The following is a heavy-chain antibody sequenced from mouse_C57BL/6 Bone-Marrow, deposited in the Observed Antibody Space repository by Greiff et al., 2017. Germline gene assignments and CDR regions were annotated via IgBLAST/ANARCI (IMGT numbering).Heavy chain of an antibody. CDR1: GYTFTGYG. Sequence: QVQLQQPGAELVKPGASVKLSGKASGYTFTGYGRNWVKQRPGRGLEWIGRMDPNSGGPKDNEKFKSKATLTVDKPSSTAYMQLSSLTSEDSAVYYCARDGTAWFAYWGQGTLVTVSA. CDR3: ARDGTAWFAY. CDR2: MDPNSGGP. V-gene: IGHV1-72*01. D-gene: IGHD2-1*01. J-gene: IGHJ3*01.